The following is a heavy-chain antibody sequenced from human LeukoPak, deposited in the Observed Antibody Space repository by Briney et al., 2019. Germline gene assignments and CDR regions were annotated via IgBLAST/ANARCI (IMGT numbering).Heavy chain of an antibody. D-gene: IGHD3-16*02. V-gene: IGHV4-34*01. Sequence: SETLSLTCAVYGGSFSGDDCSCSREPPGKGLEGSGEINHSGSTNSPPSTKRPVTISVDPSKHQFSLTLSSVTPADTAVYYCARMLTFGGVIDHGDYSGQGTLVTVSS. CDR1: GGSFSGDD. CDR3: ARMLTFGGVIDHGDY. J-gene: IGHJ4*02. CDR2: INHSGST.